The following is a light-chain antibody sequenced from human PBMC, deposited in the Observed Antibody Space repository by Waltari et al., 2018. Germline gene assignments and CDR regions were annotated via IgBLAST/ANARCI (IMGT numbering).Light chain of an antibody. CDR3: GTWDSSLGIGV. CDR2: EDN. Sequence: QSVLTQAPSVSAAPGQKVTISCSGSTPNIGNNYVSWYQQFPGTAPKLLLYEDNRRPSGIPDRFSGSKSGASATLGITGLQTGDEANYYCGTWDSSLGIGVLGGGTRVTVL. J-gene: IGLJ3*02. V-gene: IGLV1-51*01. CDR1: TPNIGNNY.